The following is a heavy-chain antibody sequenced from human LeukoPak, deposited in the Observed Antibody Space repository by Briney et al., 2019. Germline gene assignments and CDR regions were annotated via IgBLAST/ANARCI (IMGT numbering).Heavy chain of an antibody. D-gene: IGHD3-22*01. CDR2: ISYSGST. Sequence: SETLSLTCTVSGGSITNYYWSWIRQPPGKGLEWVGFISYSGSTNYNPSLQSRVTISVDTSKNHFSLKLSSVTAADTAVYYCARSPLYDSSGYYSAAFDIWGQGTMVTVSS. V-gene: IGHV4-59*08. J-gene: IGHJ3*02. CDR3: ARSPLYDSSGYYSAAFDI. CDR1: GGSITNYY.